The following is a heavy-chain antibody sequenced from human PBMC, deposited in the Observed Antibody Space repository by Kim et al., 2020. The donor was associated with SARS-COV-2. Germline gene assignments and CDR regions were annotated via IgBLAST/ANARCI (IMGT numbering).Heavy chain of an antibody. CDR1: GFTFSSYS. CDR3: ARSSSTGSSGYYYTFEY. D-gene: IGHD3-22*01. Sequence: GGSLRLSCAASGFTFSSYSMKWVRQAPGKGLEWVSYISSSSSTIHYADSVKGRFTISRDNAKNSLYLQMNSLRAEDTAVYYCARSSSTGSSGYYYTFEYWGQGTLVTVSS. CDR2: ISSSSSTI. V-gene: IGHV3-48*04. J-gene: IGHJ4*02.